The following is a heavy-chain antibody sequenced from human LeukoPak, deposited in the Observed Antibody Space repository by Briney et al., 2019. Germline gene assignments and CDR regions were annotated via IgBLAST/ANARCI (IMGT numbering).Heavy chain of an antibody. CDR2: IYASGNT. Sequence: SETLSLTCTVSGGSISSYYWSWLRQPAGKGLEWIGRIYASGNTDYNPSLKSRVTILVDTSKNQFSLKLSSVTAADTAVYYCARDNLMITFGGVIGGFDPWGQGTLVTVSS. CDR1: GGSISSYY. CDR3: ARDNLMITFGGVIGGFDP. V-gene: IGHV4-4*07. D-gene: IGHD3-16*02. J-gene: IGHJ5*02.